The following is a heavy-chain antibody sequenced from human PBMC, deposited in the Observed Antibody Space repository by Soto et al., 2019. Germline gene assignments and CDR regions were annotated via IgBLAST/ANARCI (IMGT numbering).Heavy chain of an antibody. V-gene: IGHV1-69*01. CDR2: IIPIFGTA. J-gene: IGHJ6*02. D-gene: IGHD3-10*01. Sequence: QVQLVQSGAEVKKPGSSVKVSCKASGGTFSSYAISWVRQAPGQGLEWMGGIIPIFGTANYAQKFQGRVTITADESTSTDYMELSSLRSEDTAVYYCARSFSMVRGVYDYYYGMDVWGQGTTVTVSS. CDR3: ARSFSMVRGVYDYYYGMDV. CDR1: GGTFSSYA.